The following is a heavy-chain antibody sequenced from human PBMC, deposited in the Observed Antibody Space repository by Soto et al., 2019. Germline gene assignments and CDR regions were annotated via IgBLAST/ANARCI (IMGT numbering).Heavy chain of an antibody. J-gene: IGHJ3*02. Sequence: EVQLLESGGGLVQPGGSLRLSCAASGFTFSSYAMSWVRQAPGKGLEWVSAISGSGGSTYYADSVKGRFTISRDNSKNTLYLQMNSLRAEDTAVYYCAKGTFQLCSGGSCYQGIDAFDIWGQGTMVTVSS. CDR2: ISGSGGST. D-gene: IGHD2-15*01. CDR1: GFTFSSYA. V-gene: IGHV3-23*01. CDR3: AKGTFQLCSGGSCYQGIDAFDI.